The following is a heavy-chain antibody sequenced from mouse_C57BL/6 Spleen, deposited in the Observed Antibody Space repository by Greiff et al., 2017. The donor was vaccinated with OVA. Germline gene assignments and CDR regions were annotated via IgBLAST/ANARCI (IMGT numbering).Heavy chain of an antibody. CDR2: IRNKANGYTT. D-gene: IGHD2-4*01. V-gene: IGHV7-3*01. CDR3: ARSPYDYPNYYAMDY. Sequence: EVKVVESGGGLVQPGGSLSLSCAASGFTFTDYYMSWVRQPPGKALEWLGFIRNKANGYTTEYSASVKGRFTISRDNSQSILYLQMNALRAEDSATYYCARSPYDYPNYYAMDYWGQGTSVTVSS. CDR1: GFTFTDYY. J-gene: IGHJ4*01.